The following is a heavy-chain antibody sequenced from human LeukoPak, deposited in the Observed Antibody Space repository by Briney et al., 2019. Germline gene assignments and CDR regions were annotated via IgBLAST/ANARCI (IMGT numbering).Heavy chain of an antibody. CDR2: ISASGTT. CDR3: ARTFNDSSGYYTRWFDP. J-gene: IGHJ5*02. CDR1: GGSISSGGNY. V-gene: IGHV4-61*02. D-gene: IGHD3-22*01. Sequence: PLETLALTCTVSGGSISSGGNYWSCVRQPAGKGLQWIGRISASGTTNYNPSLQRRVSRSVDTSKNQFSLKLTSVTAADTAVYYCARTFNDSSGYYTRWFDPWGQGALLSASS.